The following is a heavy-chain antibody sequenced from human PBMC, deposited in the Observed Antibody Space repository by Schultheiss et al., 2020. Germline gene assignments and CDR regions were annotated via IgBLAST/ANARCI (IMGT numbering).Heavy chain of an antibody. V-gene: IGHV3-30*03. CDR1: GFPFSSFG. J-gene: IGHJ4*02. D-gene: IGHD6-19*01. Sequence: GGSLTLSCAASGFPFSSFGIHWVRQAPGKGLEWVAVISHDGRNEYYVDSVKGRFTISRDNSKNTLYLQMNSLRAEDTAVYYCARDGRWQWLAYYFDYWGQGTLVTVSS. CDR3: ARDGRWQWLAYYFDY. CDR2: ISHDGRNE.